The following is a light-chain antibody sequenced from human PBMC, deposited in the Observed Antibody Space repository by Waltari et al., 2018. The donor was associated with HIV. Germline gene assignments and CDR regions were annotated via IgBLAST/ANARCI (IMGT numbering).Light chain of an antibody. V-gene: IGKV1-27*01. Sequence: DIQMTQSPSPLSAFVGDRVTITCRASQGIGIYLAWFQQKPGKVPKLLISGASTLQSGVLSRFSGSGSGTDFALTISSLQPEDVASYYCQKYNSAPFTFGPGTKVDLK. CDR2: GAS. J-gene: IGKJ3*01. CDR3: QKYNSAPFT. CDR1: QGIGIY.